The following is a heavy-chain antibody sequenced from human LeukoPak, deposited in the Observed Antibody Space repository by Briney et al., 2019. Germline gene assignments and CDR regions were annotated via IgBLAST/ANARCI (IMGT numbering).Heavy chain of an antibody. V-gene: IGHV3-7*03. J-gene: IGHJ3*02. Sequence: GGSLRLSCAASGFSFTTYWMSWVRQAPGKGLEWVANIKQDGTEKSYVDSVKGRFTISRDNAKNSLYLQMNTLRAEDTAVYYCAKDLPVTSGRAFDIWGQGTMVTVSS. CDR2: IKQDGTEK. CDR3: AKDLPVTSGRAFDI. CDR1: GFSFTTYW. D-gene: IGHD4-17*01.